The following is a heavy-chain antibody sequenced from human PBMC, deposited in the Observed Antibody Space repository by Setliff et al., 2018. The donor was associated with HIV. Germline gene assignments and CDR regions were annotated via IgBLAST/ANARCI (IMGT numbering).Heavy chain of an antibody. J-gene: IGHJ4*02. Sequence: PSETLSLTCAVYGGSFSGYYWSWIRQPPGKGLEWIGEINHSGSTNFNPSLKSRVTISVDTSKNQFSLKLSSVTAADTAVYYCARGGPTAAGTLLLVGYFDYWGQGTLVTVSS. CDR1: GGSFSGYY. CDR3: ARGGPTAAGTLLLVGYFDY. CDR2: INHSGST. D-gene: IGHD6-13*01. V-gene: IGHV4-34*01.